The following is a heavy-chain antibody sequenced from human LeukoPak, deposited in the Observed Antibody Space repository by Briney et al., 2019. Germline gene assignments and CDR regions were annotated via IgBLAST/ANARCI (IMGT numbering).Heavy chain of an antibody. D-gene: IGHD3/OR15-3a*01. V-gene: IGHV3-9*03. CDR1: GFTFDDYA. J-gene: IGHJ4*02. Sequence: PGGSLRLSCAASGFTFDDYAMHWVRQAPGKGLEWVSGISWNSGSIGYADSVKGRFTISRDNAKNSLYLQMNSLRAGDMALYYCAKGPSASGERLDTYFDYWGQGTLVTVSS. CDR3: AKGPSASGERLDTYFDY. CDR2: ISWNSGSI.